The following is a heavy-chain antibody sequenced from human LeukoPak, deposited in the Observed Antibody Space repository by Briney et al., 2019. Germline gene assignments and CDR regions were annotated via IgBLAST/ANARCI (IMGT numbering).Heavy chain of an antibody. CDR1: GGSISSGSYY. J-gene: IGHJ4*02. CDR2: IYTSGST. Sequence: NASETLSLTCTVSGGSISSGSYYWSWIRQPAGKGLEWIGRIYTSGSTNYNPSLKSRVTISVDTSKNQFSLKLSSVTAADTAVYYCARDLPTYYYGSGSYYDYWGQGTLVTVSS. CDR3: ARDLPTYYYGSGSYYDY. D-gene: IGHD3-10*01. V-gene: IGHV4-61*02.